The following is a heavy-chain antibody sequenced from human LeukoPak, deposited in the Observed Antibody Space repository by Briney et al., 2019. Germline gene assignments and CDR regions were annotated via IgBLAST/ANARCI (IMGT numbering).Heavy chain of an antibody. CDR1: GFTFSSYW. J-gene: IGHJ6*02. V-gene: IGHV3-33*08. CDR3: ARAAHYYDSSGYYSRDYYYGMDV. Sequence: PGGSLRLSCAASGFTFSSYWMSWVRQAPGKGLEWVAVIWYDGSNKYYADSVKGRFTISRDNSKNTLYLQMNSLRAEDTAVYYCARAAHYYDSSGYYSRDYYYGMDVRGQGTTVTVSS. D-gene: IGHD3-22*01. CDR2: IWYDGSNK.